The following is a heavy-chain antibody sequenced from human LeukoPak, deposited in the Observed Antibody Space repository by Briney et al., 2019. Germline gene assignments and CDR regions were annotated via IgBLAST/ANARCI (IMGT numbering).Heavy chain of an antibody. CDR2: IYPGDSDT. CDR3: ARSSSWHTFDY. Sequence: GESLKISCKGSGYSFTSYWVGWVRQMPGKGLEWTGIIYPGDSDTRYSPSFQGQVTISADKSISTAYLQWSRLKASDTAMYYCARSSSWHTFDYWGQGTLVTVSS. J-gene: IGHJ4*02. CDR1: GYSFTSYW. D-gene: IGHD6-13*01. V-gene: IGHV5-51*01.